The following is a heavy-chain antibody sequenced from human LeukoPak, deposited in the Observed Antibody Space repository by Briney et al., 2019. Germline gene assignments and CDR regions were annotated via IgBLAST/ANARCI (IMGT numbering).Heavy chain of an antibody. CDR1: GGSFSGYY. CDR3: ATVSGIDAFDI. D-gene: IGHD1-26*01. Sequence: NTSETLSLTCAVYGGSFSGYYWSWIRQPPGKGLEWIGEINHSGSTNYNPSLKSRVTISVDTSKNQFSLKLSSVTAADTAVYYCATVSGIDAFDIWGQGTMVTVSS. J-gene: IGHJ3*02. V-gene: IGHV4-34*01. CDR2: INHSGST.